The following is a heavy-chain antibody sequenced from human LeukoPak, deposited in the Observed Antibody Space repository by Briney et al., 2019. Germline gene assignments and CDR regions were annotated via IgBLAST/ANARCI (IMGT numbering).Heavy chain of an antibody. CDR3: ARGRYGIGAFDI. Sequence: SETLSLTCAVYGGSFSGYYWSWIRQPPGEGLEWIGEINHSGSTNYNPSLKSRVTISVDTSKNQFSLKLSSVTAADTAVYYCARGRYGIGAFDIWGQGTMVTVSS. D-gene: IGHD1-26*01. J-gene: IGHJ3*02. CDR1: GGSFSGYY. CDR2: INHSGST. V-gene: IGHV4-34*01.